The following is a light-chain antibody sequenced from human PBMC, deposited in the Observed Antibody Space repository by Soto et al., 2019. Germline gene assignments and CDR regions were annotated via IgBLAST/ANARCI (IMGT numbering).Light chain of an antibody. Sequence: QSALTQPPSASGSPGQSVTISCTGTSSDVCAYDFVSWYQQHPGEAPKLMIYEVTKRPSGVPDRFSGSKSGNTASLTVSGLQTEDEADYYCSSFAKSNNFVFGTGTKVTVL. J-gene: IGLJ1*01. CDR1: SSDVCAYDF. V-gene: IGLV2-8*01. CDR2: EVT. CDR3: SSFAKSNNFV.